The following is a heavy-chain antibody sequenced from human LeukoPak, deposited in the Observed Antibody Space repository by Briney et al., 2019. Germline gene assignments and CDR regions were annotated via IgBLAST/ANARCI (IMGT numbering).Heavy chain of an antibody. CDR1: GFTFSSYG. Sequence: GGSLRLSCAASGFTFSSYGMHWVRQAPGKGLEWVAVIWYDGSNKYYADSVKGRFTISRDNSKNTLYPQMNSLRAEDTAVYYCAREYVSGSSGWYGGPGLDYWGQGTLVTVSS. D-gene: IGHD6-19*01. CDR2: IWYDGSNK. J-gene: IGHJ4*02. V-gene: IGHV3-33*01. CDR3: AREYVSGSSGWYGGPGLDY.